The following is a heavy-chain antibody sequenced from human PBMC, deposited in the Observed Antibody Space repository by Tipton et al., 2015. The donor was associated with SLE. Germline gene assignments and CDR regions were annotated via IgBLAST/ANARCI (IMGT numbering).Heavy chain of an antibody. CDR2: VNHRGSA. CDR3: ARGAKERITLVRVRPYYFDY. D-gene: IGHD3-10*01. J-gene: IGHJ4*01. Sequence: TLSLTCAVYGGSSSSYYWSWFRQPPGGGLEGLGEVNHRGSASYNPSPKSRVTISVDTSNNQLSLKLTPVTAADTAVYYCARGAKERITLVRVRPYYFDYWGQGSLVTVSS. CDR1: GGSSSSYY. V-gene: IGHV4-34*01.